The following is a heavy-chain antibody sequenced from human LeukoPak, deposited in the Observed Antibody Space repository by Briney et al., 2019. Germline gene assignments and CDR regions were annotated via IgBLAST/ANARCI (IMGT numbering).Heavy chain of an antibody. D-gene: IGHD3-22*01. CDR3: ARDDFAGDSSGYIDY. V-gene: IGHV3-30*03. Sequence: GRSLRLSCAASGLTFSSYAMHWVRQAPSKGLEWVAVISYDGSDQYYADSVKGRFTISRDNSKNTLHLQMNSLRAEDTALYYCARDDFAGDSSGYIDYWGQGTLVTVSS. CDR2: ISYDGSDQ. CDR1: GLTFSSYA. J-gene: IGHJ4*02.